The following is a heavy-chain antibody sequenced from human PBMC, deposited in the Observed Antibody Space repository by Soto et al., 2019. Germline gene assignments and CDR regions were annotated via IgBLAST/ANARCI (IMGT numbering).Heavy chain of an antibody. CDR1: GLTFNTYA. CDR2: ISNDGSNK. D-gene: IGHD2-15*01. Sequence: QVQLVESGGGVGQPGTSLRLSCAASGLTFNTYAMNWIRLAPGKGLEWVAVISNDGSNKYYADSVKGRFTISRDHSKNTVYLQMNSLRGEDTGVYYCASGRGYCSESSCSSFAYFQHWGQGALVIVSS. J-gene: IGHJ1*01. CDR3: ASGRGYCSESSCSSFAYFQH. V-gene: IGHV3-30*03.